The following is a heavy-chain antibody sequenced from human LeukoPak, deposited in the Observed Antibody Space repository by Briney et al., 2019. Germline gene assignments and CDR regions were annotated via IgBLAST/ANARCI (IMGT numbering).Heavy chain of an antibody. D-gene: IGHD3-10*01. Sequence: PGGSLRLSCAASGFTFSNYAMSWVRQAPGKGLEWVSAISGSGGSTYYADSVKGRFTISRVNSKNTLYLQMNSLRAEDTAVYYCAKDAPLYYYGSGSPGHFDYWGQGTLVTVSS. CDR2: ISGSGGST. CDR3: AKDAPLYYYGSGSPGHFDY. J-gene: IGHJ4*02. CDR1: GFTFSNYA. V-gene: IGHV3-23*01.